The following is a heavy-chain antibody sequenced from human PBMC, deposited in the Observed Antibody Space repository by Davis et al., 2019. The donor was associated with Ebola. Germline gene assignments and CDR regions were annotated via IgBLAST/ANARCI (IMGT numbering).Heavy chain of an antibody. CDR3: AKSGVLNYYYYMDV. Sequence: GESLKISCAASGFTFSSYAMSWVRQAPGKGLEWVSAISGSGGSTYYADSVKGRFTISRDNSKNTLYLQMNSLRAEDTAVYYCAKSGVLNYYYYMDVWGKGTTVTVSS. CDR1: GFTFSSYA. V-gene: IGHV3-23*01. D-gene: IGHD3-10*01. CDR2: ISGSGGST. J-gene: IGHJ6*03.